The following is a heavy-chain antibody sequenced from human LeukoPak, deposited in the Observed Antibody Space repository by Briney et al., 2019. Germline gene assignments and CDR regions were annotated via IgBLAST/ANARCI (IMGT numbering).Heavy chain of an antibody. CDR3: ARDRGHYYGSGSPPYYFDY. CDR2: ISSSGNTI. V-gene: IGHV3-48*03. Sequence: GGSLRHSCAASGFTFSSYEMNWVRQAPGKGLEWVSYISSSGNTIYYVDSVKGRFTISRDNAKNSLYLQMNSLRAEDTAVYYCARDRGHYYGSGSPPYYFDYWGQGTLVTVSS. J-gene: IGHJ4*02. CDR1: GFTFSSYE. D-gene: IGHD3-10*01.